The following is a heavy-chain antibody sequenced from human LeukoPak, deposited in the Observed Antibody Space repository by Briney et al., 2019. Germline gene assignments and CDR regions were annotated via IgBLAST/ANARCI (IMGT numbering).Heavy chain of an antibody. J-gene: IGHJ4*02. Sequence: ASVKVSCKASGYTFTGYYMHWVRQAPGQGLERMGWINPNSGGTNYAQKFQGRVTMTRDTSISTAYMELSRLRSDDTAVYYCARVVATGLTVDYWGQGTLVTVSS. CDR2: INPNSGGT. CDR3: ARVVATGLTVDY. D-gene: IGHD5-12*01. V-gene: IGHV1-2*02. CDR1: GYTFTGYY.